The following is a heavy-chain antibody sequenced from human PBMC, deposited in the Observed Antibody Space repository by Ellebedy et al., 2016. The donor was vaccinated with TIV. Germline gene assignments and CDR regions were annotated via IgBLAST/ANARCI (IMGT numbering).Heavy chain of an antibody. CDR2: MSYSGSA. Sequence: SETLSLTCTVSGGSVSTGTYYWSWIRQPPGKGLEWIGYMSYSGSANYNPSLKSRVTISIDTSKNQFSLKLTSVTAADTAVYYCARARGLRELFDYWGQGTQVTVSS. V-gene: IGHV4-61*01. J-gene: IGHJ4*02. CDR1: GGSVSTGTYY. D-gene: IGHD5-12*01. CDR3: ARARGLRELFDY.